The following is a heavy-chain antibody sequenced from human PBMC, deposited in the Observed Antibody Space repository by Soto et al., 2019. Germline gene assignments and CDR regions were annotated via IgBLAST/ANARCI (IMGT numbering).Heavy chain of an antibody. CDR1: GFTFSSYW. CDR2: INSDGSST. D-gene: IGHD3-3*01. V-gene: IGHV3-74*01. J-gene: IGHJ4*02. CDR3: ANNAPDVCSGYYVDGP. Sequence: GGSLRLSCAASGFTFSSYWMHWVRQAPGKGLVWVSRINSDGSSTSYADSVKGRFTISRDNAKNTLYLQMNSLRAEDTAVYYCANNAPDVCSGYYVDGPWGQGNLVTVSS.